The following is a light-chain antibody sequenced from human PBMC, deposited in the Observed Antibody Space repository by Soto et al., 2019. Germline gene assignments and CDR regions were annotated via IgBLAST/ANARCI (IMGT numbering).Light chain of an antibody. CDR1: SSDIGKNY. CDR3: GTWDSSLSAGV. CDR2: ENN. Sequence: TQPPSVSAAPGQEVTITCSGSSSDIGKNYVSWYQQLPGTAPKLLIYENNKRPSGIPDRFSGSKSGTSATLGITGLQTGDEADYYCGTWDSSLSAGVFGGGTKLTVL. J-gene: IGLJ3*02. V-gene: IGLV1-51*02.